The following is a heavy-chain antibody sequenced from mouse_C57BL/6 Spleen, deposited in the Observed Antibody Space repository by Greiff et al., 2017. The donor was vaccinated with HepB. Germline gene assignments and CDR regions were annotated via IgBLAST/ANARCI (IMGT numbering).Heavy chain of an antibody. CDR2: IDPSDSYT. Sequence: QVHVKQPGAELVKPGASVKLSCKASGYTFTSYWMQWVKQRPGQGLEWIGEIDPSDSYTNYNQKFKGKATLTVDTSSSTAYMQLSSLTSEDSAVYYCARLRGYDGAWFAYWGQGTLVTVSA. CDR1: GYTFTSYW. CDR3: ARLRGYDGAWFAY. D-gene: IGHD2-2*01. J-gene: IGHJ3*01. V-gene: IGHV1-50*01.